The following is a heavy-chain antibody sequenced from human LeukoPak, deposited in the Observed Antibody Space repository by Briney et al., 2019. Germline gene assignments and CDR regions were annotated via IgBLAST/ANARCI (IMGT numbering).Heavy chain of an antibody. J-gene: IGHJ4*02. Sequence: GGSLRLSCAASGFTFRRYGMSWVRQAPGKGLEWVSAISGSGSSTFYGDSVKGRFTISRDNSKNTLYLQMNSLRAEDTAVYYCAPDYYDSSGYYPNFDYWGQGTLVTVSS. V-gene: IGHV3-23*01. CDR3: APDYYDSSGYYPNFDY. CDR2: ISGSGSST. CDR1: GFTFRRYG. D-gene: IGHD3-22*01.